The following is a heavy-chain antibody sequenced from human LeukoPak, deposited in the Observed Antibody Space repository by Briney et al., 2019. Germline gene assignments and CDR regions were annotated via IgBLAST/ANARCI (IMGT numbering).Heavy chain of an antibody. CDR1: AYSISSDYD. Sequence: SETLSLTCAVSAYSISSDYDWGWIRQPPGKGLEWIGTIYHSGTTYYNPSLKSRVTISVDTSKNQFSLKLSSVTAADTAVYYCARESVSSGTNWFDPWGQGTLVTVSS. CDR2: IYHSGTT. D-gene: IGHD3-10*01. CDR3: ARESVSSGTNWFDP. V-gene: IGHV4-38-2*02. J-gene: IGHJ5*02.